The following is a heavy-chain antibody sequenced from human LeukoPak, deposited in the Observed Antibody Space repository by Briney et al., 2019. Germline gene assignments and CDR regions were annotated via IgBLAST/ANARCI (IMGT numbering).Heavy chain of an antibody. Sequence: SETLSLTCTVSGGSISSHYWSWIRQPPGKGLEWIGYIYYSGSTNYNPSLKSRVTISVDTSKNQFSLKLSSVTAADTAVYYCARGRRAAAGPYYYYYYMDVWGKGTTVTVSS. CDR2: IYYSGST. CDR1: GGSISSHY. J-gene: IGHJ6*03. D-gene: IGHD6-13*01. CDR3: ARGRRAAAGPYYYYYYMDV. V-gene: IGHV4-59*11.